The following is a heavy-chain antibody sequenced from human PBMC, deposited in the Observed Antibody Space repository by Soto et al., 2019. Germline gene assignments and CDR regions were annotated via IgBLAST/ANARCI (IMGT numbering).Heavy chain of an antibody. CDR2: IIPIIGTA. D-gene: IGHD6-13*01. CDR3: ARWGNHSSSWYCAFDI. CDR1: GGSFRSYA. V-gene: IGHV1-69*13. Sequence: TSVKVSCEASGGSFRSYAISWVRQAPGQGLEWMGGIIPIIGTANYAQKFQGRVTITADESTSTAYMELSSLRSEDTAVYYCARWGNHSSSWYCAFDIWGQGKMVTVSS. J-gene: IGHJ3*02.